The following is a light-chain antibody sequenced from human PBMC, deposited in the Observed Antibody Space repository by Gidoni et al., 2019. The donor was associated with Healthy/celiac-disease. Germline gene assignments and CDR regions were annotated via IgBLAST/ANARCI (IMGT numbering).Light chain of an antibody. CDR1: SSDVGGYNY. Sequence: QSALTQPPSASASPGQSVTISCTGTSSDVGGYNYVSWYQQPPGKAPKLMISEVSKRPSGVPDRFSGSKSGNTASLTVSGLQAEDEADYYCSSFAGSNVVCGGGTKLTVL. J-gene: IGLJ2*01. CDR2: EVS. V-gene: IGLV2-8*01. CDR3: SSFAGSNVV.